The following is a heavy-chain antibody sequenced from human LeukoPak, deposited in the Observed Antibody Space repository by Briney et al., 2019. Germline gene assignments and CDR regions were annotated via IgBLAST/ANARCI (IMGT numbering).Heavy chain of an antibody. J-gene: IGHJ4*02. Sequence: MTSETLSLTCTVSGGSIRSYDWSWIRQPPGKGLEWIGYIYYSGSTNYNPSLKSRVSISVDPSKNQFSLKLSSVTAADKAVYYCARVGYDSSGYTPHFDYWGQGPLVTVSS. CDR1: GGSIRSYD. CDR2: IYYSGST. CDR3: ARVGYDSSGYTPHFDY. D-gene: IGHD3-22*01. V-gene: IGHV4-59*01.